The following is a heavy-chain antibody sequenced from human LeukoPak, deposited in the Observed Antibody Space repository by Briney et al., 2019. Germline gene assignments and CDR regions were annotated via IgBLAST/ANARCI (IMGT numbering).Heavy chain of an antibody. V-gene: IGHV4-34*01. CDR3: VRGRDLWFGDPEGYGMDV. Sequence: SETLSLTCAVSGGSFSGYYWNWIRQPPGKGLEWIGEINHSGRTNYNPSLKSRVTISVDTSKGQISLRLSSVAAADTAVYYCVRGRDLWFGDPEGYGMDVWGKGTTVTVSS. CDR1: GGSFSGYY. D-gene: IGHD3-10*01. CDR2: INHSGRT. J-gene: IGHJ6*04.